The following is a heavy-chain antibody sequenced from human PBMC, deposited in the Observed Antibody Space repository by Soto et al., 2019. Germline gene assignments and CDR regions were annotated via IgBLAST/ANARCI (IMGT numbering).Heavy chain of an antibody. CDR1: GDSVSSGSYY. D-gene: IGHD1-26*01. CDR2: SYYSGYT. J-gene: IGHJ4*02. V-gene: IGHV4-61*01. CDR3: ASRQLGGSRDY. Sequence: QVQLQESGPGLVKPSETLSLSCTVSGDSVSSGSYYWSWIRQPPGKGLEWIGFSYYSGYTNYNPSLMSRVTFSVDTSKNQFSLKLRSVTAADTAVYYCASRQLGGSRDYWGQGTLVIVSS.